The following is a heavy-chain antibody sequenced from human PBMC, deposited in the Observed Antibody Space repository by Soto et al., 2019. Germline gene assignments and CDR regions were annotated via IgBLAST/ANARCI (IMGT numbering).Heavy chain of an antibody. D-gene: IGHD3-9*01. J-gene: IGHJ4*02. CDR3: ARGLHESGRYFDWFS. CDR1: GGSISSYY. Sequence: SETLSLTCTVSGGSISSYYWSWIRQPPGKGLEWIGEINHGGSTNYNPSLKSRVTISVDTSKKQFSLKLSSVTAADTAVYYCARGLHESGRYFDWFSWGQGTLVTVSS. V-gene: IGHV4-34*01. CDR2: INHGGST.